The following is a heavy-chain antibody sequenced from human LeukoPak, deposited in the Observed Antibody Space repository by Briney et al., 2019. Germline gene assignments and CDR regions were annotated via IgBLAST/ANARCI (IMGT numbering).Heavy chain of an antibody. D-gene: IGHD2-15*01. J-gene: IGHJ6*03. V-gene: IGHV3-48*01. CDR2: VSSSSTI. CDR1: GFTFSSYS. CDR3: ARDSTHCSGGSCYSGYYYYYMDV. Sequence: GGSLRLSCAASGFTFSSYSMNWVRQAPGKGLEWASYVSSSSTIYYADSVKGRFTISRDNAKNSLYLQMNSLRAEDTAVYYCARDSTHCSGGSCYSGYYYYYMDVWGKGTTVTVSS.